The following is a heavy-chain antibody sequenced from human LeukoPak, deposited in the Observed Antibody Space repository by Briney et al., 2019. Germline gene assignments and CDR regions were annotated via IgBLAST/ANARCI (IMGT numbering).Heavy chain of an antibody. Sequence: GASVKVSCKTSVYTFTTYGISWVGQAPGQGLEGMGWISAYNGNTNYAQKFQGRVTMTTDTSTSTAYMELRSLRSDDTAVYYCARGSTARYYYDSSGYYRGAVDYWGQGTLVTISS. CDR1: VYTFTTYG. CDR2: ISAYNGNT. D-gene: IGHD3-22*01. CDR3: ARGSTARYYYDSSGYYRGAVDY. V-gene: IGHV1-18*01. J-gene: IGHJ4*02.